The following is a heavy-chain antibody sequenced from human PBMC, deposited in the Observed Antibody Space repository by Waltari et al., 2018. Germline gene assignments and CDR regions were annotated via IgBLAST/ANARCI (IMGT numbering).Heavy chain of an antibody. CDR1: GYSISSGYY. J-gene: IGHJ3*02. CDR3: ARHVSVGAKRDAFDI. CDR2: IYHSGST. D-gene: IGHD1-26*01. Sequence: QVQLQESGPGLVKPSETVSLTCAVSGYSISSGYYWGWIRQPPGKGLEWIGSIYHSGSTYYNPSLKSRVTISVDTSKNQFSLKLSSVTAADTAVYYCARHVSVGAKRDAFDIWGQGTMVTVSS. V-gene: IGHV4-38-2*01.